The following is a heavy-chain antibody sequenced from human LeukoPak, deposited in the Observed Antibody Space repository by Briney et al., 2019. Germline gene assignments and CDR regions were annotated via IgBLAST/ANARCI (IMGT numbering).Heavy chain of an antibody. Sequence: ASVKVSCKASGYTFSDYYMHWVRQAPGQGLEWMGWIDPNSGGTNYAQKSQGRVTMTRDMSISTAYMELSRLTSDDTAVYYCARATIADSSTYYIDYWGLGTLVAVSS. J-gene: IGHJ4*02. CDR2: IDPNSGGT. CDR1: GYTFSDYY. D-gene: IGHD3-22*01. V-gene: IGHV1-2*02. CDR3: ARATIADSSTYYIDY.